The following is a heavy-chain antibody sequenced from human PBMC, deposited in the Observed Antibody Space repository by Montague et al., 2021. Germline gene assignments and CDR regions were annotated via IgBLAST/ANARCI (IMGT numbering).Heavy chain of an antibody. CDR1: GDSVRCGIYH. Sequence: SETLSLTCSVSGDSVRCGIYHWGWIRQSPGKGLEWIGYIRDGGSATYKTSLGSRVTMSLDTSSNQFSLNLRSATAADTAVYCRAAYYYGGGGRGSWGQGTLVTVSS. V-gene: IGHV4-61*01. CDR2: IRDGGSA. J-gene: IGHJ5*02. D-gene: IGHD3-22*01. CDR3: AAYYYGGGGRGS.